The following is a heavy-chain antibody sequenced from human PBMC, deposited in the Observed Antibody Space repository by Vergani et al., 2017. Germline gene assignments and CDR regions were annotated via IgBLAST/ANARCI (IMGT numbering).Heavy chain of an antibody. CDR3: ARADRSIDPGNFDY. V-gene: IGHV4-59*01. D-gene: IGHD6-13*01. CDR2: IYYSGST. Sequence: QVQLQESGPGLVKPSETLSLTCTVSGGSISSYYWSWIRQPPGKGLEWIGYIYYSGSTNYNPSLKSRVTISVDTSKNQFSLKLSSVTAADTAVYYCARADRSIDPGNFDYWGQGTLVTVSS. CDR1: GGSISSYY. J-gene: IGHJ4*02.